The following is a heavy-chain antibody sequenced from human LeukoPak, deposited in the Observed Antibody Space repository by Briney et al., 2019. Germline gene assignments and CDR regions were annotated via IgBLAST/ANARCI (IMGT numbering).Heavy chain of an antibody. Sequence: ASVKVSCKASGYTFTGYGISWVRQAPGQGLEWMGWISAYNGNTNYAQKLQGRVTMTTDTSTSTAYMELRSLRSDDTAVYYCARSSSSTSPVHYYGMDVWGQGTTVTVSS. CDR2: ISAYNGNT. D-gene: IGHD2-2*01. J-gene: IGHJ6*02. V-gene: IGHV1-18*01. CDR1: GYTFTGYG. CDR3: ARSSSSTSPVHYYGMDV.